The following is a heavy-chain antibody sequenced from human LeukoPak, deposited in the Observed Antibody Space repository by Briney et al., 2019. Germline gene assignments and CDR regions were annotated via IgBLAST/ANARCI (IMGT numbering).Heavy chain of an antibody. CDR2: INPSGGST. CDR1: GYTFTSYY. Sequence: GASVKVSCKASGYTFTSYYMHWVRQAPGQGLEWMGIINPSGGSTSYAQKFQGRVTMTRDMSTSTVYVEPSSLRSEDTAVYYCARRMGALDYWGQGTLVTVSS. D-gene: IGHD1-26*01. CDR3: ARRMGALDY. V-gene: IGHV1-46*01. J-gene: IGHJ4*02.